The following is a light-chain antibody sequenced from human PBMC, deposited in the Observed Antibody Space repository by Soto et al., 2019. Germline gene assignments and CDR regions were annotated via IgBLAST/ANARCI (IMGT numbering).Light chain of an antibody. CDR1: QSVSSSY. Sequence: ERLLTQSPGTLSLSPGERATLSCRASQSVSSSYLAWYQQKPGQAPRLLIYGASSRATGIPDRSSGSGSGTDFTLTISRLEPEDFAVYYCQQYGSSLPWTFGQGTKVDIK. J-gene: IGKJ1*01. V-gene: IGKV3-20*01. CDR2: GAS. CDR3: QQYGSSLPWT.